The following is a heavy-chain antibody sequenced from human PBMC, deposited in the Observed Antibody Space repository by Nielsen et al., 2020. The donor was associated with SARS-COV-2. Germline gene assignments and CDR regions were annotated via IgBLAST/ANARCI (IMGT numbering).Heavy chain of an antibody. CDR1: GFTFSSYA. CDR2: ISGSGGST. CDR3: ARRDCSGGSCYSAFDI. J-gene: IGHJ3*02. Sequence: GESLKISCAASGFTFSSYAMSWVRQAPGKGLEWVSAISGSGGSTYYADSVKGRFTIFRDNSKNTLYLQMNSLRAEDTAVYYCARRDCSGGSCYSAFDIWGQGTMVTVSS. V-gene: IGHV3-23*01. D-gene: IGHD2-15*01.